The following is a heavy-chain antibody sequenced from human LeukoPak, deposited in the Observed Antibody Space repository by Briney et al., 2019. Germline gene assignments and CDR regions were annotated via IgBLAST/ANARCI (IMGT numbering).Heavy chain of an antibody. Sequence: ASVKVSCKASGYTFTSYDINWVRQATGQGLEWMGWMSPNSGNTGYAQKFQGRVTMTRNTSISTAYMELSSLRSEDTAVYYCARVDRGSSWFPLDYWGQGTLVTVSS. CDR1: GYTFTSYD. D-gene: IGHD6-13*01. CDR2: MSPNSGNT. J-gene: IGHJ4*02. V-gene: IGHV1-8*01. CDR3: ARVDRGSSWFPLDY.